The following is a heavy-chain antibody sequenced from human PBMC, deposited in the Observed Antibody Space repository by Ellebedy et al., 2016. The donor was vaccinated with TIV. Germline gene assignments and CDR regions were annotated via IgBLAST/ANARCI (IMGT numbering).Heavy chain of an antibody. J-gene: IGHJ4*02. V-gene: IGHV1-18*01. Sequence: ASVKVSCKASGYTFTSYGISWVRQAPGQGLEWMGWISAYNGNTNYAQKLQGRVTMTTDTSASTAYMELSSLRSEDTAVYYCARDPYQMATIRGYFDYWGQGTLVTVSS. CDR2: ISAYNGNT. CDR1: GYTFTSYG. D-gene: IGHD5-12*01. CDR3: ARDPYQMATIRGYFDY.